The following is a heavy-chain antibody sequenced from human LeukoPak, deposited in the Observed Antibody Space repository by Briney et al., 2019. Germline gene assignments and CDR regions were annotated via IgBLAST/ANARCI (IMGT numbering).Heavy chain of an antibody. CDR2: TFYRGST. V-gene: IGHV4-39*01. CDR1: GASISNYY. D-gene: IGHD3-3*01. J-gene: IGHJ2*01. CDR3: AITPYYDFWSGRNNWYFDL. Sequence: PSETLSLTCTVSGASISNYYWGWIRQSPGKGLECIGNTFYRGSTYYNPSLKGRVSISADTSKRQFSLRLSSVTAADTAVYYCAITPYYDFWSGRNNWYFDLWGRGTLVTVSS.